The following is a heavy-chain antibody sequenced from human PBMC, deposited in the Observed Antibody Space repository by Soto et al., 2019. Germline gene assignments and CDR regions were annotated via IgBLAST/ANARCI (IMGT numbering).Heavy chain of an antibody. V-gene: IGHV1-2*02. J-gene: IGHJ5*02. CDR3: ARPRDHNSQQLVPWFDP. Sequence: QVQLVQSGAEVKKPGASVKVSCKASGYTFTGYYMHWVRQAPGQGLEWMGWINPNSGGTNYAQKFQGRVTMTRDTSISTAYMELSRLRSDDTAVYYCARPRDHNSQQLVPWFDPWGQGTLVTVSS. CDR1: GYTFTGYY. CDR2: INPNSGGT. D-gene: IGHD6-13*01.